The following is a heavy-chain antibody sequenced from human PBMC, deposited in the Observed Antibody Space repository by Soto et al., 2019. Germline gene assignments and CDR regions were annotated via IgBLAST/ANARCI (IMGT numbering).Heavy chain of an antibody. CDR1: GDSDRISTYS. CDR3: AGMPYTSGLRFDP. V-gene: IGHV4-30-2*01. J-gene: IGHJ5*02. CDR2: IYQSGVT. D-gene: IGHD6-19*01. Sequence: PSARLSLTCNMSGDSDRISTYSWSWILQPPGKALQWIGFIYQSGVTSYNPSLASRVSISLDRSNNQCSLKLKSVTAADTAVYFCAGMPYTSGLRFDPWGPGTQVTVS.